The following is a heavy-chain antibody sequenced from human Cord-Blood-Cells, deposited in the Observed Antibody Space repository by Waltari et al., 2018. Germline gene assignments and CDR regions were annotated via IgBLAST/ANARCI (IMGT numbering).Heavy chain of an antibody. V-gene: IGHV1-69*01. CDR3: ARDRQFGRNYDILTGYYY. Sequence: WVRQAPGQGLEWMGGIIPIFGTANYAQKFQGRVTITADESTSTAYMELSSLRSEDTAVYYCARDRQFGRNYDILTGYYYWGQGTLVTVSS. J-gene: IGHJ4*02. D-gene: IGHD3-9*01. CDR2: IIPIFGTA.